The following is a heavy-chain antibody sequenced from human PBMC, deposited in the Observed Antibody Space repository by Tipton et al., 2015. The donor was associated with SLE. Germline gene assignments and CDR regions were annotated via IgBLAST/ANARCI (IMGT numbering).Heavy chain of an antibody. CDR2: INQDGSEK. V-gene: IGHV3-7*01. Sequence: SLRLSCAASGFIFSNYWMSWVRQAPGKGLEWVANINQDGSEKYHVDPVKGRFTISRDNAKNSLYLQMNSLRAEDTAVYYCARDASGGAAPTHFDYWGQGTLVTVSS. CDR1: GFIFSNYW. D-gene: IGHD6-6*01. J-gene: IGHJ4*02. CDR3: ARDASGGAAPTHFDY.